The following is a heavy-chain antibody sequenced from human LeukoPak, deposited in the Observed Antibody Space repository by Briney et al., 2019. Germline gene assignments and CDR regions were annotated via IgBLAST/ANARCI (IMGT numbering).Heavy chain of an antibody. CDR3: ARMYSSGYDAFDI. Sequence: SQTLSLTCTVSGGSISSYYWSWIRQPPGKGLEWIGYIYYSGSTNYNPSLKSRVTISVDTSKNQFSLKLSSVTAADTAVYYCARMYSSGYDAFDIWGQGTMVTVSS. CDR1: GGSISSYY. CDR2: IYYSGST. V-gene: IGHV4-59*01. D-gene: IGHD6-19*01. J-gene: IGHJ3*02.